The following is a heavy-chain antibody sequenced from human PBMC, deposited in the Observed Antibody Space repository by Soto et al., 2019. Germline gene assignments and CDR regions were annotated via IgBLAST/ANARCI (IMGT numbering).Heavy chain of an antibody. CDR2: IYYSGST. CDR1: GASMSSGGYY. D-gene: IGHD6-6*01. V-gene: IGHV4-31*03. CDR3: ARDRHNNFFDP. J-gene: IGHJ5*02. Sequence: QVQLQESGPGLVKPSQTLSLTCTVSGASMSSGGYYWTWIRQSPGKGLEWIGCIYYSGSTYYNPSLESRVAISLDTSRSQFSLTLHSVTAADTAIYYCARDRHNNFFDPWGQGTLVTVSS.